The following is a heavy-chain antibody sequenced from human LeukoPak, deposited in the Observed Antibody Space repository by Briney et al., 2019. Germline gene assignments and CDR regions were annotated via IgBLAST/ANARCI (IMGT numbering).Heavy chain of an antibody. D-gene: IGHD6-13*01. Sequence: GGSLRLSCAASGFTFSSYSMNWVRQAPGKGLEWVSSISSSSSYIYYADSVKGRFTISRDNAKNSLYMQMNSLRAEDTAVYYCAREGGSGWYGDGAYYDYWGQGTLVTVSS. V-gene: IGHV3-21*01. CDR2: ISSSSSYI. CDR3: AREGGSGWYGDGAYYDY. J-gene: IGHJ4*02. CDR1: GFTFSSYS.